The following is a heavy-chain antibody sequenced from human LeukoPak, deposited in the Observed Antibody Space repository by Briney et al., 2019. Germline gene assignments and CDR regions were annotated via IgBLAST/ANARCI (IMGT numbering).Heavy chain of an antibody. CDR2: ISSSGSTI. CDR1: GFTFSDYY. Sequence: GGSLRLSCAASGFTFSDYYISWIRQAPGKGLEWVSSISSSGSTIYYADSVKGRFTISRDNAKNSLYMQMNSLRAEATAVYCCGRAQVGDKAPFDYWGQGTLVTVSS. J-gene: IGHJ4*02. D-gene: IGHD1-26*01. CDR3: GRAQVGDKAPFDY. V-gene: IGHV3-11*01.